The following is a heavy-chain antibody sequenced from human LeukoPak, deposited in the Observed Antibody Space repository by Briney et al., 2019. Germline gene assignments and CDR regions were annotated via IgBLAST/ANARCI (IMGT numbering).Heavy chain of an antibody. CDR2: ISSSSSYI. CDR1: GFTFSSYS. J-gene: IGHJ4*02. CDR3: ARDLKEQLAPFDY. Sequence: PGGSLRLSCAASGFTFSSYSMNWIRQAPGKGLEWVSSISSSSSYIYYADSVKGRFTISRDNAKNSLYLQMNSLRAEDTAVYYCARDLKEQLAPFDYWGQGTLVTVSS. D-gene: IGHD6-13*01. V-gene: IGHV3-21*01.